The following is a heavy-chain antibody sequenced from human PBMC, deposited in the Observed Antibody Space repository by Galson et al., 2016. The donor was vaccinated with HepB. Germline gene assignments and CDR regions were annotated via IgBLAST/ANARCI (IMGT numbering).Heavy chain of an antibody. CDR1: GYSFSSYW. D-gene: IGHD5-24*01. J-gene: IGHJ4*02. CDR3: GRRGEGYSLFDY. V-gene: IGHV5-51*01. CDR2: IYPGDSET. Sequence: SGAAVKKPGESLKISCKGSGYSFSSYWIGWVRQMPGKGPEWKGLIYPGDSETRYSPSFQGKVTISADKSTTTTYLHWRFLMASDTPIYYCGRRGEGYSLFDYWGQGTLVTVSS.